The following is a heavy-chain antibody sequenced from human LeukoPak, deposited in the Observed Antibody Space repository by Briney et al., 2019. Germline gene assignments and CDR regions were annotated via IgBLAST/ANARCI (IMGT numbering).Heavy chain of an antibody. D-gene: IGHD2-2*01. CDR2: INHGGST. CDR3: ARGDIVVVPAAMTHFDY. Sequence: SETLSLTCAVYGGSFSGYYWSWIRQPPGKGLEWIGEINHGGSTNYNPSLKSRVTISVDTSKNQFSLKLSSVTAADTAVYYCARGDIVVVPAAMTHFDYWGQGTLVTVSS. V-gene: IGHV4-34*01. J-gene: IGHJ4*02. CDR1: GGSFSGYY.